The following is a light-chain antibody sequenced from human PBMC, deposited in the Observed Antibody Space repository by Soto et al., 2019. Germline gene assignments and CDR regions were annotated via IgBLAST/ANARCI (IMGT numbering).Light chain of an antibody. CDR1: QSVSSSY. V-gene: IGKV3-20*01. Sequence: EIVLTQSPGTLSLSPVERATLSCMASQSVSSSYLAWYQQKPGQAPRLLIYGASSRATGIPDRFSGSGSGTDFTLTISRLEPEDFAVYYCQQRGGSPPTWTFGQGTKVDIK. J-gene: IGKJ1*01. CDR3: QQRGGSPPTWT. CDR2: GAS.